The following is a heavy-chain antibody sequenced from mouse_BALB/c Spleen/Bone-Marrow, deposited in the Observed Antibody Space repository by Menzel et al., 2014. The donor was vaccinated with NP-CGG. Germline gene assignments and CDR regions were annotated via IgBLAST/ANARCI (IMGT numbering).Heavy chain of an antibody. CDR3: ARGSSPYYYAMDY. J-gene: IGHJ4*01. D-gene: IGHD1-1*01. Sequence: QVQLKESGPELVRPGVSVKISCKGSGYTFTDYAMHWVKQSHAKSLEWIGVISTYSGNTNYNQKFKGKATMTVDKSSSTAYMELARLTSEDSAICYCARGSSPYYYAMDYWGQGTSVTVSS. CDR1: GYTFTDYA. CDR2: ISTYSGNT. V-gene: IGHV1-67*01.